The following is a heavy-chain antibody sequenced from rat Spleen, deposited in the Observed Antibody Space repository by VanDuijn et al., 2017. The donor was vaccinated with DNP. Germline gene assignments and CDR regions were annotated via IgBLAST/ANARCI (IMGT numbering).Heavy chain of an antibody. CDR2: IQSGGKT. D-gene: IGHD1-2*01. CDR3: ARHYTY. J-gene: IGHJ2*01. V-gene: IGHV2-27*01. Sequence: QVQLKESGPGLVQPSQTLSLTCTVSGFSLTNYHVNWVRQPPGKGLEGRGRIQSGGKTDYNSALKSRLSISRDTSKSQVFLKMNSMQTEDTAIYFCARHYTYWGKGVMVTVSS. CDR1: GFSLTNYH.